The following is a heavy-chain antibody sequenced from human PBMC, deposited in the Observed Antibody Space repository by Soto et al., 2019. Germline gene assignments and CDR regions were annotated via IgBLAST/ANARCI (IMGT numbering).Heavy chain of an antibody. CDR2: ISAYNGNT. Sequence: GASVKVSCKASGYTFTSYGISWVRQAPGQGLEWMGWISAYNGNTNYAQKLQGRVTMTTDTSTSTAYMELRSLRSDDTALYYCASYDILTGYHDAFDIWGQGKMVTVSS. CDR1: GYTFTSYG. V-gene: IGHV1-18*01. CDR3: ASYDILTGYHDAFDI. D-gene: IGHD3-9*01. J-gene: IGHJ3*02.